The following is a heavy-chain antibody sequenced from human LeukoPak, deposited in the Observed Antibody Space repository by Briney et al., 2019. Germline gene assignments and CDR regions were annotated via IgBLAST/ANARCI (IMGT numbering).Heavy chain of an antibody. D-gene: IGHD3-10*01. V-gene: IGHV3-74*01. J-gene: IGHJ4*02. CDR1: GFTFSSYW. Sequence: GGSLRLSCAASGFTFSSYWMHWVRQAPGKGLVWVSRINSDGSSTSYADSVKGRFTISRDNAKNTLYLQMNRLRAEDTAVYYCAKTYGSGSYYNSLDYWGQGTLVTVSS. CDR2: INSDGSST. CDR3: AKTYGSGSYYNSLDY.